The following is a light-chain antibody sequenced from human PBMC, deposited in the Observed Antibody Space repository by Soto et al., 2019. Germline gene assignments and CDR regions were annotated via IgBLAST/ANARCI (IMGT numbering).Light chain of an antibody. J-gene: IGLJ1*01. CDR3: SSYTSSSTYV. Sequence: QSALTQPPSVSGSPGQSVAISCTGTSSDVGGSNGVSWYQQPPGTAPKLIIYDVSNRPSGVPDRFSGSKSGNTASLIISGPQAEDEGDYYCSSYTSSSTYVFGTGTKLTVL. V-gene: IGLV2-18*02. CDR1: SSDVGGSNG. CDR2: DVS.